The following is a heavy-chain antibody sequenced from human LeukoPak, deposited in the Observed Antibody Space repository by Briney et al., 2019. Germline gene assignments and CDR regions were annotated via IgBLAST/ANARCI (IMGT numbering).Heavy chain of an antibody. D-gene: IGHD5-18*01. CDR3: ASRSRDTANRVDY. V-gene: IGHV3-11*01. J-gene: IGHJ4*02. CDR2: ISSSGSTI. Sequence: GGSLRLSCAASGFTFSDYYMSWIRQAPGKGLEWVSYISSSGSTIYYADSVKGRFTISRDNAKNSLYLQMNSLRAEDTAVYYCASRSRDTANRVDYWGQGTLVTVSS. CDR1: GFTFSDYY.